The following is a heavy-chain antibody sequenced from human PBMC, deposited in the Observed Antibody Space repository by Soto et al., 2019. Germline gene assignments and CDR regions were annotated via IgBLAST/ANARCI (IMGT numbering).Heavy chain of an antibody. CDR1: GGPYSKYS. CDR2: IIPIFDTT. Sequence: QVQLVQSGTEVKKPGSSVTVSCKASGGPYSKYSISWVRQAPGQGLEWVGRIIPIFDTTNYAQKLQGRATITADKSTSTVYMDRSSLRSEDTAVYYCARSLLGDYYDSDGLDNWGQGTLVTVSS. D-gene: IGHD3-22*01. V-gene: IGHV1-69*08. J-gene: IGHJ4*02. CDR3: ARSLLGDYYDSDGLDN.